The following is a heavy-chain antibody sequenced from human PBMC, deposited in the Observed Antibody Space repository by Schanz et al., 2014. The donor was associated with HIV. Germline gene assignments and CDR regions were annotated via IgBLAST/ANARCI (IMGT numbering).Heavy chain of an antibody. J-gene: IGHJ3*02. Sequence: DVQLVESGGGVVRPGGSLRLSCAASGISLTNNAMTWVRQAPGKGLEWVSDIRAAGDTYYGASVKGRFTISRDNSQDTLFLQMDSLRAEDTAIYYCAKVLTSVNGGYNFWDGFDIWGQGTMVTVSS. CDR2: IRAAGDT. CDR1: GISLTNNA. D-gene: IGHD5-12*01. V-gene: IGHV3-23*04. CDR3: AKVLTSVNGGYNFWDGFDI.